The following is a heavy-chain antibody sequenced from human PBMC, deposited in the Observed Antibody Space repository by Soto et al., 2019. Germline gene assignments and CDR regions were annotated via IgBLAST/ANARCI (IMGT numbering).Heavy chain of an antibody. J-gene: IGHJ5*02. D-gene: IGHD5-12*01. CDR2: IYHSGST. CDR3: PRVVATIREENWFDP. Sequence: SETLSLTCAVSGGSISSGGYSWSWIRQPPGKGLEWIGDIYHSGSTYYNPSLKSRVTISVDRSKNQFSLKLSSVTAADTAVYYCPRVVATIREENWFDPWGQGTLVTVSS. CDR1: GGSISSGGYS. V-gene: IGHV4-30-2*01.